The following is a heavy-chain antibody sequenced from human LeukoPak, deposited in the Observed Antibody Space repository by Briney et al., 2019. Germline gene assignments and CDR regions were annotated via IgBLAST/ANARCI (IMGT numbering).Heavy chain of an antibody. CDR1: GGSFSGYY. J-gene: IGHJ3*02. CDR3: ARITVRTIFGEIMHGFDI. V-gene: IGHV4-34*01. CDR2: INHSGST. D-gene: IGHD3-3*01. Sequence: SETLSLTCAVDGGSFSGYYWSWLRQPPGKGVEWSGEINHSGSTNYNPSLKSRVTISVDTSKSQFSLKLSSVTAADTAVYYCARITVRTIFGEIMHGFDIWGQGTPVTVSS.